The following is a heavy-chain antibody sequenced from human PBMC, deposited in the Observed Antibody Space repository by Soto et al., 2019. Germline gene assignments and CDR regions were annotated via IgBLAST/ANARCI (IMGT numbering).Heavy chain of an antibody. J-gene: IGHJ4*02. Sequence: SETLSLTCTVSGGSIRSSDYYWNWIRQPPGEGLEWIGYIYYSGSTYYDPSLKSRVTISVDTSKNQFSLKLSSVTAADSAVYYCARIRTGMDGFDYWGQGTLVTVSS. CDR2: IYYSGST. CDR1: GGSIRSSDYY. V-gene: IGHV4-30-4*01. CDR3: ARIRTGMDGFDY. D-gene: IGHD3-9*01.